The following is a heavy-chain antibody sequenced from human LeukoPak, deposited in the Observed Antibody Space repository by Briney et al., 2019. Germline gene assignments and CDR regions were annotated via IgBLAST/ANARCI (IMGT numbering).Heavy chain of an antibody. Sequence: PSETLSLTCTVSGYSISSGYYWGWIRQPPGKGLEWIGSIYHSGSTYYNPSLKSRVTISVDTSKYQFSLKLSSVTAADTAVYYCASSYITMIVVVITQPDWYFDLWGRGTLVTVSS. V-gene: IGHV4-38-2*02. CDR1: GYSISSGYY. CDR3: ASSYITMIVVVITQPDWYFDL. D-gene: IGHD3-22*01. CDR2: IYHSGST. J-gene: IGHJ2*01.